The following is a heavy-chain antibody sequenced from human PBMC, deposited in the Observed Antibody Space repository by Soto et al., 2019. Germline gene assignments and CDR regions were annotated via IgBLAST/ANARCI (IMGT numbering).Heavy chain of an antibody. CDR3: ARHDGWFDP. CDR1: GDSMTSPPYY. CDR2: VYYSGAT. V-gene: IGHV4-39*01. Sequence: SETLSLTCNVSGDSMTSPPYYWGWIRQPPGKGLEWIGTVYYSGATYYNPSLRGRLTVSADTSKNYFSLRLTSVTAADTAVYYCARHDGWFDPWGQGIQVTVSS. J-gene: IGHJ5*02.